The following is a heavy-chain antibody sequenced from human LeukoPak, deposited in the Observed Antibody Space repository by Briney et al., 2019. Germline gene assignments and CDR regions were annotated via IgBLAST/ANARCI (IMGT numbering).Heavy chain of an antibody. CDR1: GFTLSSYG. CDR3: AKDHDTAVVVAATISWGFDY. V-gene: IGHV3-30*18. Sequence: PGGSLRLSCAASGFTLSSYGMHWVRQAPGKGREWVAVTSYEGSNKYYADSVKGRFAISRDNSKNTLYLQMNSLRAEDTAVYYCAKDHDTAVVVAATISWGFDYWGQGTLVTVSS. J-gene: IGHJ4*02. D-gene: IGHD2-15*01. CDR2: TSYEGSNK.